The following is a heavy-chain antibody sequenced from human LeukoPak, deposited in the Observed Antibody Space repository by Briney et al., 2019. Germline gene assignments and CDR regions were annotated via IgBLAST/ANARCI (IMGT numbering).Heavy chain of an antibody. Sequence: GGSLRLSCAASGFTVSSNYMSWVRQAPGKGPEWVAVIWYDGSNTYYADSVKGRFTISRDNSKNTVYLQMNSLRGDDTAVYYCARVAVAPIRDWYFDLWGRGTLVSVS. CDR1: GFTVSSNY. J-gene: IGHJ2*01. D-gene: IGHD6-19*01. CDR3: ARVAVAPIRDWYFDL. CDR2: IWYDGSNT. V-gene: IGHV3-33*08.